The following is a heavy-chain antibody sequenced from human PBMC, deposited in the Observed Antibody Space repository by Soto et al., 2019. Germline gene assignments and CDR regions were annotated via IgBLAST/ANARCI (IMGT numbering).Heavy chain of an antibody. Sequence: ASVKVSCKASGYTFTSYSMHRVRQAPGQGLEWMGIINPSSGRTSYAQNFQGRVTMTSDTSTSIVYMEMSSLKSEDTAVYYCARDHNFGFILYAMDVWGQGTTVTV. CDR1: GYTFTSYS. V-gene: IGHV1-46*01. D-gene: IGHD2-15*01. CDR3: ARDHNFGFILYAMDV. J-gene: IGHJ6*02. CDR2: INPSSGRT.